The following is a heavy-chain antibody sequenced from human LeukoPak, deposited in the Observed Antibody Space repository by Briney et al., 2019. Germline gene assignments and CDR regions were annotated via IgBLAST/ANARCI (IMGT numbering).Heavy chain of an antibody. Sequence: SETLSLTCTVSGGSISSGGYYWSWIRQPPGKGLEWIGYIYHSGSTYYNPSLKSRGTISVDTSKNQVSLKLSSVTAADTAVYYCAGDQRGGNFDYWGQGTLVTVSS. CDR1: GGSISSGGYY. J-gene: IGHJ4*02. CDR2: IYHSGST. CDR3: AGDQRGGNFDY. V-gene: IGHV4-30-2*01. D-gene: IGHD3-16*01.